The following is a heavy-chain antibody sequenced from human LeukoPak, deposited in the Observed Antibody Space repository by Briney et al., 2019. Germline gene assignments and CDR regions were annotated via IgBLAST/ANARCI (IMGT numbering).Heavy chain of an antibody. CDR3: ARAPTGTGGY. CDR1: GFTFSSYG. J-gene: IGHJ4*02. Sequence: GRSLRLSCAASGFTFSSYGMHWVRQAPGKGLEWVAVISYDGSNKYYADSVKGRFTISRDNAKNSLYLQMNSLRAEDTAVYYCARAPTGTGGYWGQGTLVTVSS. CDR2: ISYDGSNK. V-gene: IGHV3-30*03. D-gene: IGHD1-1*01.